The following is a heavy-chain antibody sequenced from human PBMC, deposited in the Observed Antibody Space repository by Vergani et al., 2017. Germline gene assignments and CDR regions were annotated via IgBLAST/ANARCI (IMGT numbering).Heavy chain of an antibody. J-gene: IGHJ4*02. Sequence: QVQLQESGPGLVKPSETLSLTCTVSGGSISSYYWSWIRQPPGKGLEWIGYIYYSGSTNYNPSLKSRVTISVDTSKNQFSLKLSSVTAAVTAVYYCARVAAAGTIDYWGQGTLVTVSS. D-gene: IGHD6-13*01. CDR2: IYYSGST. V-gene: IGHV4-59*08. CDR1: GGSISSYY. CDR3: ARVAAAGTIDY.